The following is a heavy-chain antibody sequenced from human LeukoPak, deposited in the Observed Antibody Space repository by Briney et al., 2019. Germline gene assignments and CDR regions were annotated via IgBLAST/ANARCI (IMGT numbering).Heavy chain of an antibody. D-gene: IGHD3-22*01. CDR2: IYYSGST. CDR1: GGSFSGYY. CDR3: ARTGGSGSYYEFIDY. Sequence: SETLSLTCAVYGGSFSGYYWSWIRQPPGKGLEWIGYIYYSGSTNYNPSLKSRVTISVDTSKNQFSLKVNSVTAADTAVYYCARTGGSGSYYEFIDYWGQGTLVTVSS. J-gene: IGHJ4*02. V-gene: IGHV4-59*01.